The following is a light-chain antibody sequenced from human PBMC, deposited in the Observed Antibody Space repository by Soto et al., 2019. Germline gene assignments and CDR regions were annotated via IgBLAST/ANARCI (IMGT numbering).Light chain of an antibody. Sequence: EIVLTQSPGTLSLSPGERATLSCRASQSVSSSYLAWYQQKPGQAPRLLIYGASSRATGIPDRFSGSGSGTDFTLTISRLEPEDVAVYYCQQYGSSPPLTFGVGTKVEIK. CDR2: GAS. J-gene: IGKJ4*01. CDR3: QQYGSSPPLT. V-gene: IGKV3-20*01. CDR1: QSVSSSY.